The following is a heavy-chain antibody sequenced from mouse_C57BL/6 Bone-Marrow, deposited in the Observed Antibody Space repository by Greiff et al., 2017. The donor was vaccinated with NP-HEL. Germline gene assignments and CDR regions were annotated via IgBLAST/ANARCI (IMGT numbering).Heavy chain of an antibody. D-gene: IGHD2-3*01. CDR1: GYTFTSYG. CDR2: IYPRSGNT. CDR3: ASGPDGYYVYYYAMDY. Sequence: QVQLKQSGAELARPGASVKLSCKASGYTFTSYGISWVKQRTGQGLEWIGEIYPRSGNTYYNEKFKGKATLTADKSSSTAYMELRSLTSEDSAVYFCASGPDGYYVYYYAMDYWGQGTSVTVSS. V-gene: IGHV1-81*01. J-gene: IGHJ4*01.